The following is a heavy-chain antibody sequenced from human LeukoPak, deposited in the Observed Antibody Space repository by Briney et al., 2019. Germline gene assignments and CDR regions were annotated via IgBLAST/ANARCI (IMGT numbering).Heavy chain of an antibody. CDR3: AKKSRSSSPPLH. CDR2: IDSGGSST. J-gene: IGHJ4*02. CDR1: GFTISSYA. V-gene: IGHV3-23*03. D-gene: IGHD6-6*01. Sequence: GGSLRLSCAASGFTISSYAMSWVRQAPGEGLEWVSGIDSGGSSTFYANSVKGRFTISRDNSKNTLYLQMDSLRDEDPALYYCAKKSRSSSPPLHWGQGTLVTVSP.